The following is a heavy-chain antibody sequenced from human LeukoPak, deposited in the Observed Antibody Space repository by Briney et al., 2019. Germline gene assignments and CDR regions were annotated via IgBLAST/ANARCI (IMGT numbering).Heavy chain of an antibody. V-gene: IGHV1-2*02. J-gene: IGHJ4*02. CDR2: INPNSGGT. D-gene: IGHD5-12*01. CDR1: GYTFTGYY. Sequence: VASVKVSCKASGYTFTGYYMHWVRQAPGQGLEWMGWINPNSGGTNYAQKFQGRVTMTRDTSISTAYMELSRLRSDDTAVCYCARELRVATIRFQKGYWGQGTLVTVSS. CDR3: ARELRVATIRFQKGY.